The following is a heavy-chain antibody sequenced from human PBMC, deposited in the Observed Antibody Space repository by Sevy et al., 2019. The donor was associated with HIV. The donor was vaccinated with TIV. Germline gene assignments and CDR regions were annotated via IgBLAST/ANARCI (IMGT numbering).Heavy chain of an antibody. CDR2: FDPGSGAT. V-gene: IGHV1-24*01. Sequence: ASVKVSCKVSGYTLTELSMHWVRQAPGKGLEWMGGFDPGSGATVYAQKFQGRVIMTEDTSTDTGYMELSILRSEDTAVYYCATVGLRYFSGASAYQGDWFDPWGQGTLVTVSS. D-gene: IGHD3-9*01. CDR3: ATVGLRYFSGASAYQGDWFDP. J-gene: IGHJ5*02. CDR1: GYTLTELS.